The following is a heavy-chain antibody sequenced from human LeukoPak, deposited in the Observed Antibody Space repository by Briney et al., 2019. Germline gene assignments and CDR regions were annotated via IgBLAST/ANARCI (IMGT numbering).Heavy chain of an antibody. D-gene: IGHD2/OR15-2a*01. CDR2: IIPILGIA. CDR1: GGTFSSYA. Sequence: SVKVSCKASGGTFSSYAISWVRQAPGQGLEWMGRIIPILGIANYAQKFQGRVTITADKSTSTAYMELSSLRSEDTAVYYCARGRQVPSSFDIWGQGTMVTVSS. V-gene: IGHV1-69*04. J-gene: IGHJ3*02. CDR3: ARGRQVPSSFDI.